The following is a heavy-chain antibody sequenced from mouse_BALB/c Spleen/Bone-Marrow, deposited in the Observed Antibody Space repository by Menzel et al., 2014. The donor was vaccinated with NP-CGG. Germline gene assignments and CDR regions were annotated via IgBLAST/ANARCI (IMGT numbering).Heavy chain of an antibody. CDR3: ARHNCDETCFAY. V-gene: IGHV5-12*02. CDR1: GFTFSDYY. J-gene: IGHJ3*01. CDR2: ISNGGGST. Sequence: EVQLVESGGGLVQPGGSLKLSCATSGFTFSDYYMYWVRQTPEKRLEWVAYISNGGGSTYYPDTVKGRFTISRDNAKNTLYLQMSRLKSEDTAMYHCARHNCDETCFAYWGQGTLVTVSA.